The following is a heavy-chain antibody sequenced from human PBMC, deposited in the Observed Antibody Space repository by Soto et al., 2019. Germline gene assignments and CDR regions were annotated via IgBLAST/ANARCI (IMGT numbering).Heavy chain of an antibody. Sequence: PGGSLRLSCAASGFSFSSYVISWVRQAPGKGLEWVSAISGSGGSTFYADSVKGRFTISRDNSKNTLYLQMSSLRPEDTAVYYCANPTAESTRARRSLAVDGNPRYYYGMDVWGQGTTVT. V-gene: IGHV3-23*01. D-gene: IGHD6-19*01. CDR1: GFSFSSYV. J-gene: IGHJ6*02. CDR3: ANPTAESTRARRSLAVDGNPRYYYGMDV. CDR2: ISGSGGST.